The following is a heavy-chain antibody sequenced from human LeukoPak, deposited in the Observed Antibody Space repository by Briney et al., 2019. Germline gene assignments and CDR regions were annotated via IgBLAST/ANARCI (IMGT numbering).Heavy chain of an antibody. V-gene: IGHV4-39*01. CDR1: GGSISSSSYY. D-gene: IGHD6-19*01. J-gene: IGHJ4*02. CDR3: ARRPSSADTTPFDY. Sequence: PSETLSLTCTVSGGSISSSSYYWGWIRQPPGKGLEWIGSLYYSGSTYYNPSLKSRVTISVDTSKNQFSLKLSSVTAADTAVYYCARRPSSADTTPFDYWGQGPLVTVSS. CDR2: LYYSGST.